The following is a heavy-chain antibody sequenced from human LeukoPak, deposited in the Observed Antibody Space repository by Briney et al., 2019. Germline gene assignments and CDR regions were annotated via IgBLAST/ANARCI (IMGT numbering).Heavy chain of an antibody. Sequence: ASVRVSCNSSGYTFTSYDINWVRQAAGQGLEWMGWMNPNSGNTGYAQRFQGRVTMTRDTAISTAYMELSSPRSEDTAVYYCARVSETPAYYYTSGYYYLGYWGQGTLVTVSS. V-gene: IGHV1-8*01. J-gene: IGHJ4*02. CDR1: GYTFTSYD. CDR2: MNPNSGNT. CDR3: ARVSETPAYYYTSGYYYLGY. D-gene: IGHD3-22*01.